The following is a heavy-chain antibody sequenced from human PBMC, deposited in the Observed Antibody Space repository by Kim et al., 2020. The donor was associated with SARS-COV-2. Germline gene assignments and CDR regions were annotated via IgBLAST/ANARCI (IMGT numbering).Heavy chain of an antibody. J-gene: IGHJ4*02. Sequence: GGSLRLSCAASGFTFSSYAMSWVRQAPGKGLEWVSVIYSGGSSTYYADSVKGRFTISRDNSKNTLYLQMNSLRAEDTAVYYCATPRGYSYGPFDYWGQGTLVTVSS. V-gene: IGHV3-23*03. CDR3: ATPRGYSYGPFDY. D-gene: IGHD5-18*01. CDR2: IYSGGSST. CDR1: GFTFSSYA.